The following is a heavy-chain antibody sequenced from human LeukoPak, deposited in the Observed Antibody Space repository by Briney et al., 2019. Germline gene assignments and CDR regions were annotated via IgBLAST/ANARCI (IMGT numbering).Heavy chain of an antibody. CDR2: INHSGST. CDR1: GGSFSGYY. D-gene: IGHD3-22*01. V-gene: IGHV4-34*01. J-gene: IGHJ4*02. Sequence: SETLSLTCAVYGGSFSGYYWSWIRQPPGKGLEWIGEINHSGSTYYNPSLKSRVTISVDTSKNQFSLKLSSVTAADTAVYYCARNWGDSSGYDYWGQGTLVTVSS. CDR3: ARNWGDSSGYDY.